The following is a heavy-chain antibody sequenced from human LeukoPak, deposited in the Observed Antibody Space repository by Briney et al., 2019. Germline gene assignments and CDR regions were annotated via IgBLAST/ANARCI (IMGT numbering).Heavy chain of an antibody. D-gene: IGHD3-22*01. V-gene: IGHV3-23*01. Sequence: GASLRLSCAASGFTFSSYAMSWVRQAPGKGLEWVSAISGSGGSTYYADSVKGRFTIPRDNSKNTLYLQMNSLRAEDTAVYYCAKDQNYDSSGYPDYWGQGTLVTVSS. CDR3: AKDQNYDSSGYPDY. J-gene: IGHJ4*02. CDR1: GFTFSSYA. CDR2: ISGSGGST.